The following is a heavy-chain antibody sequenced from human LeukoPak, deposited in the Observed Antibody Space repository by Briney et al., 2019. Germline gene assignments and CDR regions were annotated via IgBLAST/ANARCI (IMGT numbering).Heavy chain of an antibody. CDR3: AGLWGVMGYYYGMDV. CDR2: IYYSGST. Sequence: PSETLSLTCTVSGGSIRSSSYYWGWIRQPPGKGLEWIGSIYYSGSTYYNPSLKSRVTISVDTSKNQFSLKLSSVTAADTAVYYCAGLWGVMGYYYGMDVWGQGTTVTVSS. V-gene: IGHV4-39*01. J-gene: IGHJ6*02. CDR1: GGSIRSSSYY. D-gene: IGHD3-16*01.